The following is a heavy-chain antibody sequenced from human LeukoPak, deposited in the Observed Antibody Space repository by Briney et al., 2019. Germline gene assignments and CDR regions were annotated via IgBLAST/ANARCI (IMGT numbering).Heavy chain of an antibody. CDR3: ARDIGSRI. CDR1: GASISTYY. D-gene: IGHD1-26*01. CDR2: IHASGST. Sequence: PSETLSLTCTVSGASISTYYWSWFRQPAGTGLEWIGRIHASGSTYYSPSLKSRVSMSIDLSKNQFSLSLNSVTAADTAVFYCARDIGSRIWGKGTTVIVSS. V-gene: IGHV4-4*07. J-gene: IGHJ6*04.